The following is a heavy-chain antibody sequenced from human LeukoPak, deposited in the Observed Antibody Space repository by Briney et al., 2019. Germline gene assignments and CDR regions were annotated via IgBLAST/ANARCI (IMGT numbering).Heavy chain of an antibody. CDR1: GGSISSYY. CDR3: ASRSSIWSGYQDTLYYFDS. Sequence: SETLSLTCTVSGGSISSYYWSWIRRPPGKGLEWIGEINHSGSTNYNPSLKSRVTISVDTSKNQFSLKLSSVTAADTAVYYCASRSSIWSGYQDTLYYFDSWGQGTLVTVSS. CDR2: INHSGST. D-gene: IGHD3-3*01. V-gene: IGHV4-34*01. J-gene: IGHJ4*02.